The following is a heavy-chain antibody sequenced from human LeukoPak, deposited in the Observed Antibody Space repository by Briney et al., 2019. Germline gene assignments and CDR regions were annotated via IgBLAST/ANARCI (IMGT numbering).Heavy chain of an antibody. J-gene: IGHJ4*02. CDR3: AKSGLTTPNFFDY. Sequence: GGSLRLSCTASGFTFSSYWMTWVRQAPGKGLEWVANIKQDGSEKNYVDSVKGRFTISRDNAKNSLHLQMNSLRAEDTAVYYCAKSGLTTPNFFDYWGQGTLVTVSS. CDR2: IKQDGSEK. D-gene: IGHD2-15*01. CDR1: GFTFSSYW. V-gene: IGHV3-7*03.